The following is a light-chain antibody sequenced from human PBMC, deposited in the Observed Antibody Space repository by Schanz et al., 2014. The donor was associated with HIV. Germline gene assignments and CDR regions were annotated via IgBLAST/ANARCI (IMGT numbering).Light chain of an antibody. CDR3: QQYDHRSFT. Sequence: DIQMTQSPSSLSASVGDRVTITCRASQGIGNSLAWYQQKPGKVPSLLIYAASTLQFGVPSRFGGSGSGTELTLTISSLQPEDFATYYCQQYDHRSFTFGQGTKLEI. J-gene: IGKJ2*01. V-gene: IGKV1-27*01. CDR1: QGIGNS. CDR2: AAS.